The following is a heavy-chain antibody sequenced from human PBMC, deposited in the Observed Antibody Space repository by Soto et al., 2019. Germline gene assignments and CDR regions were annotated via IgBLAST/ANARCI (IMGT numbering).Heavy chain of an antibody. CDR3: ARASSGSYFRAGVLSYFDY. J-gene: IGHJ4*02. CDR1: GGSISSYF. CDR2: SHYSGGT. V-gene: IGHV4-59*01. D-gene: IGHD6-19*01. Sequence: QVQLQESGPGLVKPSETLSLTCTVSGGSISSYFWSWIRQPPGKGLEWIGYSHYSGGTNYNPSLKSRVTISVETSNNQFSLKLSSVTAADTAVYFCARASSGSYFRAGVLSYFDYWGQGTLVTVSS.